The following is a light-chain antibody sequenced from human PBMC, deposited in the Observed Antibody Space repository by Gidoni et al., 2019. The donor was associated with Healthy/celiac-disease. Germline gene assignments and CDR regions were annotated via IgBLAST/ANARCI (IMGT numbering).Light chain of an antibody. J-gene: IGLJ3*02. V-gene: IGLV3-1*01. CDR1: KLGDNY. CDR3: QAWDSITSWV. CDR2: QAS. Sequence: SYELTQPPSVSVSPGQTASITCSGDKLGDNYACWYQQKPGQSHVLVIYQASKLPSVIPARFSGSNSGNTATLTISGTQAMDEADYYCQAWDSITSWVFGGGTKLTVL.